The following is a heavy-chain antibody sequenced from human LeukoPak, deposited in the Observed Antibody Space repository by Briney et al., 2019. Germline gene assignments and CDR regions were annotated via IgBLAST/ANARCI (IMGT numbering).Heavy chain of an antibody. D-gene: IGHD6-19*01. CDR3: ASELLGRAVAGSPFDY. CDR1: GFTFSSYG. Sequence: PGRSLRLSCAASGFTFSSYGMHWVRQAPGKGLEWVAVISCDGSNKYYADSVKGRFTISRDNSKNTLYLQMNSLRAEDTAVYYCASELLGRAVAGSPFDYWGQGTLVTVSS. CDR2: ISCDGSNK. V-gene: IGHV3-30*03. J-gene: IGHJ4*02.